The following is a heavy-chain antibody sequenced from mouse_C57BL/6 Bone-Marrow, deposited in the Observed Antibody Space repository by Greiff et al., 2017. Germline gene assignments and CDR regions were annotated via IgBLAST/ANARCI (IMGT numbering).Heavy chain of an antibody. Sequence: VQLQQPGAELVRPGSSVKLSCKASGYTFTSYWMDWVKQRPGQGLEWIGNIYPSDSETHYNQKFKDKATLTVDKSSSTAYMQLSSLTSEDSAVYYCARDGSSFLFDYWGQGTTLTVSS. V-gene: IGHV1-61*01. D-gene: IGHD1-1*01. CDR1: GYTFTSYW. CDR3: ARDGSSFLFDY. J-gene: IGHJ2*01. CDR2: IYPSDSET.